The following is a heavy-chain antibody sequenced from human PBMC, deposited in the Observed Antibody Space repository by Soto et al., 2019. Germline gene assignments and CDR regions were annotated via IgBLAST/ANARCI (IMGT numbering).Heavy chain of an antibody. CDR1: GGSVSSCCNY. D-gene: IGHD6-6*01. J-gene: IGHJ4*02. Sequence: QPQLQESGPGLVKPSETLSLTCTVSGGSVSSCCNYWGWVRQPPGKGLEWIGSIHNRGSTSYNPSLKSRVTISVDTPKNQFSLNLTSVTAADTTVYYCTRGLSSPSATGIWGQGTRVTVSS. CDR3: TRGLSSPSATGI. CDR2: IHNRGST. V-gene: IGHV4-39*01.